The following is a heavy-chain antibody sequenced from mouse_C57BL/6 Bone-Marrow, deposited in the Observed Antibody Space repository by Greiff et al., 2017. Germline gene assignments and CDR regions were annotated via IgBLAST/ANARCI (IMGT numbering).Heavy chain of an antibody. CDR1: GYSFTDYN. J-gene: IGHJ1*03. V-gene: IGHV1-39*01. CDR3: AISAYYSNYLYWYFDV. Sequence: VQLQQSGPELVKPGASVKISCKASGYSFTDYNMNWVKQSNGKSLEWIGVINPNYGTTNYNQKFKGKATLTVDKSSSTAYMQLSSLTSEDSAVYYCAISAYYSNYLYWYFDVWGTGTTVTVSS. CDR2: INPNYGTT. D-gene: IGHD2-5*01.